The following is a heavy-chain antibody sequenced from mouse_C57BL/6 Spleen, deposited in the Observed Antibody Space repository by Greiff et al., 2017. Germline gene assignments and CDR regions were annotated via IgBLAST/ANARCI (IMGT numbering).Heavy chain of an antibody. V-gene: IGHV1-15*01. CDR1: GYTFTDYE. CDR2: IDPETGGT. Sequence: LQESGAELVRPGASVTLSCKASGYTFTDYEMHWVKQTPVHGLEWIGAIDPETGGTAYNQKFKGKAILTADKSSSTAYMELRSLTSEDSAVYYCTSQYDYDWAWFAYWGQGTLVTVSA. J-gene: IGHJ3*01. D-gene: IGHD2-4*01. CDR3: TSQYDYDWAWFAY.